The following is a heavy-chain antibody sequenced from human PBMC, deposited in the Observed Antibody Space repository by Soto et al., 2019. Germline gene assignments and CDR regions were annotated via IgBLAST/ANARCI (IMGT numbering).Heavy chain of an antibody. D-gene: IGHD2-8*01. CDR1: GYSFSTYW. CDR3: AICGTNDHACDY. V-gene: IGHV5-51*01. CDR2: IYPGDSET. J-gene: IGHJ4*02. Sequence: GESLKISCKGSGYSFSTYWIAWVRQMSGKGLEWMGIIYPGDSETRYSPSFDGQVTISADKSLTTAYLQWASLRASDTAMYYCAICGTNDHACDYWSQGTLVTVSS.